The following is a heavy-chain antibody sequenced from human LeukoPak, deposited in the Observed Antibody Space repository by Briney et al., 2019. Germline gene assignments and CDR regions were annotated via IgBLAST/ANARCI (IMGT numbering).Heavy chain of an antibody. J-gene: IGHJ3*02. Sequence: PSETLSLTCTVSGGSISSHYWSWIRQPPGKGLEWIGYIYYSGSTNYNPSLKSRVTISVDTSKNQFSLKLSSVTAADTAVYYCARAAFTHGRAFAIWGQGTTVTLSS. V-gene: IGHV4-59*11. CDR1: GGSISSHY. CDR3: ARAAFTHGRAFAI. CDR2: IYYSGST.